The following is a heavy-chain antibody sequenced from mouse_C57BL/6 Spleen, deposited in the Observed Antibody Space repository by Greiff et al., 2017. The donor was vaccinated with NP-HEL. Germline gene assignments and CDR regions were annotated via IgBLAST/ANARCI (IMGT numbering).Heavy chain of an antibody. CDR2: INPSNGGT. J-gene: IGHJ1*03. CDR1: GYTFTSYW. D-gene: IGHD2-2*01. Sequence: QVQLQQSGTELVKPGASVKLSCKASGYTFTSYWMHWVKQRPGQGLEWIGNINPSNGGTNYNEKFKSKATLTVDKSSSTAYMQLSSLTSEDSAVYYCARSGNYGLLWYFDVWGTGTTVTVSS. V-gene: IGHV1-53*01. CDR3: ARSGNYGLLWYFDV.